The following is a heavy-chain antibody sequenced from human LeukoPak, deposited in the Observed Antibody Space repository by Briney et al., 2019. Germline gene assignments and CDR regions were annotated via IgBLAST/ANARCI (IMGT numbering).Heavy chain of an antibody. J-gene: IGHJ5*02. D-gene: IGHD4-17*01. CDR3: ARGSATVTANRFDP. V-gene: IGHV1-18*01. CDR2: ISAYNDNT. CDR1: GYTFTAYA. Sequence: ASVKVSCTASGYTFTAYAISWVRQAPGQGLEWMGWISAYNDNTNYAQKLQGRVTMTTDTSTSTAYMELRSLRSDDTAVYYCARGSATVTANRFDPWGQGTLVTVSS.